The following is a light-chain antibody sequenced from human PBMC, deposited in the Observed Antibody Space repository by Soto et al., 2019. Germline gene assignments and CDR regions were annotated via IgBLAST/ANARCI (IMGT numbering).Light chain of an antibody. J-gene: IGKJ1*01. CDR1: QSVSSK. CDR3: QQYFKSPWT. V-gene: IGKV3-20*01. Sequence: EIVMTQSPATLSVSPGERATLSCRASQSVSSKLAWYQQKPGQAPRLLIYGASSRATGIPDRFSGSGSGTDFVLTISRLEPEDFAVYYCQQYFKSPWTFGQGTKVDIK. CDR2: GAS.